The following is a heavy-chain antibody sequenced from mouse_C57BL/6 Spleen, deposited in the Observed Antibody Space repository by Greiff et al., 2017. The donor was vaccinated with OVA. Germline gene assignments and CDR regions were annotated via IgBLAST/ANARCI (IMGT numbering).Heavy chain of an antibody. J-gene: IGHJ4*01. Sequence: QVQLKQPGAELVKPGASVKMSCKASGYTFTSYWITWVKQRPGQGLEWIGDIYPGSGSTNYNEKFKSKATLTVDTSSSTAYMQLSSLTSEDSAVYYCARYQKDYAMDYWGQGTSVTVSS. CDR3: ARYQKDYAMDY. V-gene: IGHV1-55*01. CDR2: IYPGSGST. CDR1: GYTFTSYW.